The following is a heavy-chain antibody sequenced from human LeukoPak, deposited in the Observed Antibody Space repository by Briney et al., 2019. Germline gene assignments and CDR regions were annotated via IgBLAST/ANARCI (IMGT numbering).Heavy chain of an antibody. Sequence: PGGSLRLSCAVSGFTFSNYWMSWARQSPGKGPEWVANIYLDGSRAYYVDSVKGRFTISRDNAKNSLFLQMNSLSAEDTAVYYCGRAGPVTKDHFIDVWGKGTTVTVSS. J-gene: IGHJ6*03. CDR3: GRAGPVTKDHFIDV. CDR1: GFTFSNYW. V-gene: IGHV3-7*01. D-gene: IGHD2-2*01. CDR2: IYLDGSRA.